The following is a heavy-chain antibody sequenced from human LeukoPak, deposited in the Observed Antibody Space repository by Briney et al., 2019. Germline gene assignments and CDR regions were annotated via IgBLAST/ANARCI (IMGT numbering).Heavy chain of an antibody. J-gene: IGHJ4*02. CDR2: TNHSGST. CDR3: ARGREWEPKVFDY. Sequence: SETLSLTCTVSGGSISSSSDYWSWIRQPPGKGLEWIGETNHSGSTNYNPSLKSRVTISVDTTKNQFSLKLSSVTAADTAVYYCARGREWEPKVFDYWGQGTLVTVSS. CDR1: GGSISSSSDY. V-gene: IGHV4-39*07. D-gene: IGHD1-26*01.